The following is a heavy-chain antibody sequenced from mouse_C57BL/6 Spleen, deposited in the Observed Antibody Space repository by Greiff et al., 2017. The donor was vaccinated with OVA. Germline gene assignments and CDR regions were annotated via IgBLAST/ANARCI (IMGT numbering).Heavy chain of an antibody. CDR3: ARFFYDGYPWFAY. J-gene: IGHJ3*01. CDR1: GYTFTDSN. CDR2: INPNNGGT. D-gene: IGHD2-3*01. Sequence: VQLQQSGPELVKPGASVKIPCKASGYTFTDSNMDWVKQSHGQSLEWIGDINPNNGGTIYNQKFKGKATLTVDKSSSTAYMELRSLTSEDTAVYYCARFFYDGYPWFAYWGQGTLVTVSA. V-gene: IGHV1-18*01.